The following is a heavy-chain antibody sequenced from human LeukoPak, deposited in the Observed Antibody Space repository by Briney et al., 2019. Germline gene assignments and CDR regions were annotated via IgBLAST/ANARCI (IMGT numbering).Heavy chain of an antibody. Sequence: GGSLRLSCAASGFTSSTYAMSWVRQAPGKGLEWVSSIRASDGSTYYADSVKGRFAISRDSSKNTLYLQMNSLRAEDTAVYYCAKDVFGDYGGLDYRGQGTLVTVSS. CDR1: GFTSSTYA. CDR2: IRASDGST. V-gene: IGHV3-23*01. CDR3: AKDVFGDYGGLDY. J-gene: IGHJ4*02. D-gene: IGHD4-23*01.